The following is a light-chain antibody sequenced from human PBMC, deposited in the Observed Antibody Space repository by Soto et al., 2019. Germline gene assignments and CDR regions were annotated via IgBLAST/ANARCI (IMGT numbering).Light chain of an antibody. CDR2: EVS. CDR3: FSYTTSSTLV. CDR1: SSDVGGYNY. Sequence: QSALTQPASVSGSPGQSITISCTGTSSDVGGYNYVSWYQQHPAKAPKLMIYEVSNRPSGVSHRFSGSKSGNTASLTIAGLHAEDEDDYYCFSYTTSSTLVFGGGTKLTVL. J-gene: IGLJ3*02. V-gene: IGLV2-14*01.